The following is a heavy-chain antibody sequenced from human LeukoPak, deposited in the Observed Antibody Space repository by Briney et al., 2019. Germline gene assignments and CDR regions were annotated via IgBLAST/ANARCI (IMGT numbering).Heavy chain of an antibody. V-gene: IGHV1-69*05. D-gene: IGHD2-2*02. CDR1: GGTFSSYA. J-gene: IGHJ6*03. CDR2: IIPIFGTA. CDR3: ARAAPHYCSSTSCYTANKYYYYYYMDV. Sequence: SVKVSCKASGGTFSSYAISWVRQAPGQGLEWVGGIIPIFGTANYAQKFQGRVTITTDESTSTAYMELSSLRSEDTAVYYCARAAPHYCSSTSCYTANKYYYYYYMDVWGKGTTVTVSS.